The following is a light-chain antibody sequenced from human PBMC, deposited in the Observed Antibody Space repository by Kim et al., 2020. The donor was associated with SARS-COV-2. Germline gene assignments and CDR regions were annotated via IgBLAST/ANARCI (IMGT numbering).Light chain of an antibody. CDR3: QAWDSSTAGV. V-gene: IGLV3-1*01. CDR2: QDT. Sequence: SYELTQPPSVSVSLGQTASITCSGDKLGDKYVCWYQQKPGQSPVLVIYQDTKRPSGIPERFSGSNSGNTATLTISGAQAMDEADYYCQAWDSSTAGVFGTGTKVTVL. CDR1: KLGDKY. J-gene: IGLJ1*01.